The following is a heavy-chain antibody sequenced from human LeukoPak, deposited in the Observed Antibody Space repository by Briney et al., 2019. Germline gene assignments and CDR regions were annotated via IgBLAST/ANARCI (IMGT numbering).Heavy chain of an antibody. D-gene: IGHD3-22*01. Sequence: PGGSLRLSCAASGFTFDDYAMHWVRQAPGKGLEWVSGISWNSGSIGYADSVKGRFTISRDNAKNSLYLQMNSLGAEDTALYYCAKDKVTTRGDYYYYYVDVWGKGTTVTVSS. V-gene: IGHV3-9*01. J-gene: IGHJ6*03. CDR3: AKDKVTTRGDYYYYYVDV. CDR2: ISWNSGSI. CDR1: GFTFDDYA.